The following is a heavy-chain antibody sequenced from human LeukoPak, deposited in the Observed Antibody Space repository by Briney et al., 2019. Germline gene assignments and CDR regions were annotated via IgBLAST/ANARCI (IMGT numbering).Heavy chain of an antibody. CDR1: GGSFSGYY. CDR2: INHSGST. Sequence: SETLSLTCAVYGGSFSGYYWSWIRQPPGKGLEWIGEINHSGSTNYNPSLKSRVTISVDTSKSQFSLKLSSVTAADTAVYYCVREVAQQPGYFDLWGRGTLVTVSS. D-gene: IGHD6-13*01. J-gene: IGHJ2*01. V-gene: IGHV4-34*01. CDR3: VREVAQQPGYFDL.